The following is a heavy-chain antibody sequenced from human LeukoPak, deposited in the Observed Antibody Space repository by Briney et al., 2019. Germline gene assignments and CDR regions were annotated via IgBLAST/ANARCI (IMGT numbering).Heavy chain of an antibody. Sequence: SQTLSLTCAVYGVTLRGYYWSWIRQSPEKGLEWIGEISHEGDSIYNPSLKSRLTLSVDMSKNQFPLTLRAVAAADTGVYYCALGRNFVSEFYCDVWGKGTTVSVSS. J-gene: IGHJ6*04. CDR3: ALGRNFVSEFYCDV. V-gene: IGHV4-34*08. D-gene: IGHD1-7*01. CDR1: GVTLRGYY. CDR2: ISHEGDS.